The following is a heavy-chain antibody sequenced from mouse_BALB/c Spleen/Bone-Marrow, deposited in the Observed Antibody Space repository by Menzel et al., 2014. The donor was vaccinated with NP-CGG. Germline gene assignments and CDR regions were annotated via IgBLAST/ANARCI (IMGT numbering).Heavy chain of an antibody. D-gene: IGHD1-1*01. CDR2: INPSNGGN. Sequence: VKLMESGAELVKPGASVKLSCTASGYSFXNYYMYWVKQWPGQGLEWIGEINPSNGGNKFNEKFKSKATLTVDKSASPAFKQLSSLTSEDSAVYYCTRSNYGYWFCDVWGAGTTVTVSS. CDR1: GYSFXNYY. V-gene: IGHV1S81*02. CDR3: TRSNYGYWFCDV. J-gene: IGHJ1*01.